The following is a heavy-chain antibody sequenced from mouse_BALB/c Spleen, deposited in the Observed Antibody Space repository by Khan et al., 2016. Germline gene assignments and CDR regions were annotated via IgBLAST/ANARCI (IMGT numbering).Heavy chain of an antibody. CDR3: GGLGSEGGTIMDY. V-gene: IGHV1-9*01. CDR2: ILPGSGST. CDR1: GYTFSSYW. Sequence: QVQLQQSGAELMKPGASVKISCKATGYTFSSYWIEWVKQRPGHGLEWIGEILPGSGSTNYNEKFKGKATFTADTSSNTAYMQLSSLTTEDAAVYYCGGLGSEGGTIMDYWGQGTSVTISS. J-gene: IGHJ4*01. D-gene: IGHD3-1*01.